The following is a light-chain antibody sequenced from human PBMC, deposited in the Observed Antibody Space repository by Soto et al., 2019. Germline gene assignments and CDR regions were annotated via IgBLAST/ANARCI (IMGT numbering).Light chain of an antibody. V-gene: IGKV3-20*01. CDR3: QQYASSPLT. J-gene: IGKJ4*01. Sequence: EIVLTQSPGTLSLSPGERATVSCGASQSVGNNYLAWYQQKVGQAPRLLIHAASSRATGIPDRFSGSGSGTDFTLTINRLEHEDFAVYYCQQYASSPLTFGGGTKVEIK. CDR1: QSVGNNY. CDR2: AAS.